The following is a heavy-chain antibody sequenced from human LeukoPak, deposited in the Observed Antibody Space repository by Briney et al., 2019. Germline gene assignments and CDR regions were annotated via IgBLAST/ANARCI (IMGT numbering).Heavy chain of an antibody. Sequence: SETLSLTCTVSGYSISSGYYWGWIRQPPGKGLEWIGSIYHSGHNYYNPSLKSRVTISVDTSMNQFSLKLSSLTAADTAVYYCARDPGTYYDFWSGYYIGYYYYYMDVWGKGTTVTVSS. D-gene: IGHD3-3*01. CDR3: ARDPGTYYDFWSGYYIGYYYYYMDV. J-gene: IGHJ6*03. CDR2: IYHSGHN. V-gene: IGHV4-38-2*02. CDR1: GYSISSGYY.